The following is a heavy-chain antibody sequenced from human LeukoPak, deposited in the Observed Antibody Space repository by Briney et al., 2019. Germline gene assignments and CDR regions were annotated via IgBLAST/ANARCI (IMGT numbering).Heavy chain of an antibody. D-gene: IGHD3-22*01. CDR2: ISGSGGST. CDR1: GFTFSSYA. CDR3: AKDXXMXVVVXXGNFDY. Sequence: GGSLRLSCAASGFTFSSYAMSWVRQAPGKGLEWVSAISGSGGSTYYADSVKGRFTISRDDSKNTLYLQMNSLRAEDTAVYYCAKDXXMXVVVXXGNFDYWGQGTLVTVS. V-gene: IGHV3-23*01. J-gene: IGHJ4*02.